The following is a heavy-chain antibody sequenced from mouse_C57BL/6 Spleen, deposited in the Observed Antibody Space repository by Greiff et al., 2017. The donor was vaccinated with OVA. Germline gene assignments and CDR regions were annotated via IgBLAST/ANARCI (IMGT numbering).Heavy chain of an antibody. CDR1: GYTFTDYE. J-gene: IGHJ1*03. V-gene: IGHV1-15*01. CDR2: IDPETGGT. D-gene: IGHD1-1*01. Sequence: QVQLKQSGAELVRPGASVTLSCKASGYTFTDYEMHWVKQTPVHGLEWIGAIDPETGGTAYNQKFKGKAILTADKSSSTAYMELRSLTSEDSAVYYCTREGPYYYGSRDWYFDVWGTGTTVTVSS. CDR3: TREGPYYYGSRDWYFDV.